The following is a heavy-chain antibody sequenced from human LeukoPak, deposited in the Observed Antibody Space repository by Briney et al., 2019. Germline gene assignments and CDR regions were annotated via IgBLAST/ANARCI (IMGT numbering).Heavy chain of an antibody. D-gene: IGHD6-6*01. CDR2: IFAGGNA. CDR1: GFRVSNDY. J-gene: IGHJ4*02. V-gene: IGHV3-66*04. CDR3: ARHFAYSSSSYFDY. Sequence: GGSLRLSCAASGFRVSNDYMTWVRQAPGKGLEWVSFIFAGGNAYYADSVKGRFTISRDRSKNTLFLQMSSLRAEDTAVYYCARHFAYSSSSYFDYWGQGSLVTVSS.